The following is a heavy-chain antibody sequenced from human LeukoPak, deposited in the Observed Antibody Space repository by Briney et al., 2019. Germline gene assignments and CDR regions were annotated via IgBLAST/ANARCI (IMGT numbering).Heavy chain of an antibody. V-gene: IGHV3-30*19. D-gene: IGHD6-19*01. CDR3: ARDRANIMAVAGLFDY. J-gene: IGHJ4*02. CDR2: ISYDGSNK. Sequence: TGGSLRLSCAASGFTFSSYGMHWVRQAPGKGLEWVAVISYDGSNKYYADSVKGRFTISRDNSKNTLYLQMNSLRAEDTAVYYCARDRANIMAVAGLFDYWGQGTLVTVSS. CDR1: GFTFSSYG.